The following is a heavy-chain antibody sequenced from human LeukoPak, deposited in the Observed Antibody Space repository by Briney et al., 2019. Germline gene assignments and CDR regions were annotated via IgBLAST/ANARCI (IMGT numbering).Heavy chain of an antibody. CDR1: GITFSSYS. Sequence: PGGSLRLSCAASGITFSSYSMNWVRQAPGKGLEWVSSISSSSSYIYYADSVKGRFTISRDNAKNSLYLQMNSLRAEDTAVYYCASWRLEQQLVRGFDPWGQGTLVTVSS. CDR3: ASWRLEQQLVRGFDP. CDR2: ISSSSSYI. V-gene: IGHV3-21*01. J-gene: IGHJ5*02. D-gene: IGHD6-13*01.